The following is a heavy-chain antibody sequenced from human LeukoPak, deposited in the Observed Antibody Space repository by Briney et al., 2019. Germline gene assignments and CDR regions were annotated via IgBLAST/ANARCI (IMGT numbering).Heavy chain of an antibody. CDR1: GFTFSSYG. D-gene: IGHD5-18*01. V-gene: IGHV3-30*02. Sequence: GGSLRLSCAASGFTFSSYGMHWVRQAPGKGLEWVSFIRYDGSNKYYADSVKGRFTISRDNSKNTLYLQMNRLRAEDTAVYYCAKGPPDTVQYFQHWGRAPWSPSPQ. CDR2: IRYDGSNK. CDR3: AKGPPDTVQYFQH. J-gene: IGHJ1*01.